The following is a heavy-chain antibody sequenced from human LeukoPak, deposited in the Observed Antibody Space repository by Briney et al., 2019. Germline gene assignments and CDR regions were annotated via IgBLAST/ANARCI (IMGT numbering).Heavy chain of an antibody. CDR2: IYPGDSDT. CDR1: GYSFDSYW. Sequence: GESLKISCKGSGYSFDSYWIGWVRQMPAKGLEWMGIIYPGDSDTRYSPSFQGQVTISADKSISTAYLQWSSLKAADTAIYYCARRRDGYPGHFDYWGQGTLVTVSS. V-gene: IGHV5-51*01. J-gene: IGHJ4*02. CDR3: ARRRDGYPGHFDY. D-gene: IGHD5-24*01.